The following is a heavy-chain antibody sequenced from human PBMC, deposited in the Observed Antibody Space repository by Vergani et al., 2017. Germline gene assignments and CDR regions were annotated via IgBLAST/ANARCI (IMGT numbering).Heavy chain of an antibody. V-gene: IGHV3-74*03. CDR1: GFDFSSYI. D-gene: IGHD3-9*01. J-gene: IGHJ5*01. CDR2: IKSDGSIT. Sequence: QLVESGGGWVQPGGSLRLSCVVSGFDFSSYIMNWVRQVPGKGLLWVSRIKSDGSITAYADSVKGRFTISRDNAQNTLYLQMNSLRVEDTGVYYCARARCIETCYMSNWLDSWGQGTLVTVSS. CDR3: ARARCIETCYMSNWLDS.